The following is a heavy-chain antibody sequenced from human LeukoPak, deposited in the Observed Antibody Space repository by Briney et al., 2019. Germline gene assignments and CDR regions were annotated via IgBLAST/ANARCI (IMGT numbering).Heavy chain of an antibody. CDR3: ARGTAQTVNTYAFDM. Sequence: ASETLSLTCTVSGGSISSYYWSWIRQPPGKGLDWVGYVYYIGSTNYNPSLKSRVIISVDTSKNQFFMNLISVTAADTAVYYCARGTAQTVNTYAFDMWGQGTMVTVSS. D-gene: IGHD4-17*01. CDR1: GGSISSYY. V-gene: IGHV4-59*01. CDR2: VYYIGST. J-gene: IGHJ3*02.